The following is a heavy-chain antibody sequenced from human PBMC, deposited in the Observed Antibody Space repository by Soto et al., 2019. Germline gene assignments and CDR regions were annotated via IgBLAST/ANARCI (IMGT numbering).Heavy chain of an antibody. J-gene: IGHJ4*02. V-gene: IGHV3-23*01. CDR2: ISGSGGST. CDR1: GFTFSSYA. D-gene: IGHD3-22*01. Sequence: PGGSLRLSCAASGFTFSSYAMSWARQAPGKGLEWVSAISGSGGSTYYADSVKGRFTISRDNSKNTLYLQMNSLRAEDTAVYYCAKDQALYYYDSSGYYLLFDYWGQGTLVTVSS. CDR3: AKDQALYYYDSSGYYLLFDY.